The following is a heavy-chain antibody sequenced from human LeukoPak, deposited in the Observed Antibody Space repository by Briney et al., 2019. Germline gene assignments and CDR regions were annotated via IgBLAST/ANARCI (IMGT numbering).Heavy chain of an antibody. CDR2: ISGSGGST. CDR1: GGSFSGYY. Sequence: PSETLSLTCAVYGGSFSGYYWSWVRQAPGKGLEWVSAISGSGGSTYYADSVKGRFTISRDNSKNTLYLQMNSLRAEDTAVYYCAKARPAALDYWGQGTLATVSS. D-gene: IGHD6-25*01. J-gene: IGHJ4*02. V-gene: IGHV3-23*01. CDR3: AKARPAALDY.